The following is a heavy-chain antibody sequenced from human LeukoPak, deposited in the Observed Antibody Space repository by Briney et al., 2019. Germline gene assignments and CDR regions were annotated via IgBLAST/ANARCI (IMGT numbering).Heavy chain of an antibody. CDR2: ISSSSSTI. CDR3: ARDSGYSYGLSDY. J-gene: IGHJ4*02. CDR1: GFTFTSFA. V-gene: IGHV3-48*01. D-gene: IGHD5-18*01. Sequence: GGSLRLSCEASGFTFTSFAMNWVRQAPGKGLEWVSYISSSSSTIYYADSVKGRFTISRDNAKNSLYLQMNSLRAEDTAVYYCARDSGYSYGLSDYWGQGTLVTVPS.